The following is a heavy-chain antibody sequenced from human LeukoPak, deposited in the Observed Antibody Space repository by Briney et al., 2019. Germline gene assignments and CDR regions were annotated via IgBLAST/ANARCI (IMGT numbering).Heavy chain of an antibody. D-gene: IGHD1-14*01. J-gene: IGHJ6*02. Sequence: GGSLRLSCAASGFTFSNAWMSWVRQAPGKGLEWVGRIKSKTDGGTTDYAAPVKGRFTISRDDSNNTLYLQMNSLKTEDTAVYYCTTDLWVDRVMDVWGQGTTVTVSS. CDR1: GFTFSNAW. CDR3: TTDLWVDRVMDV. V-gene: IGHV3-15*01. CDR2: IKSKTDGGTT.